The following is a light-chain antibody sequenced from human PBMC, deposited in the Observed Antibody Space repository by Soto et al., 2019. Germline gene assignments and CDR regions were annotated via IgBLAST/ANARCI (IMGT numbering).Light chain of an antibody. J-gene: IGLJ3*02. CDR1: SSDVGGYNF. Sequence: QSALTQPRSVSGSPGQSVTISCTGTSSDVGGYNFVSWYQHHPGKAPKLMIYDVSKRRSGVPDRFSGSKSGSTASLTSSGLQAEVEADYYCCSYAGSYTLVFGGGTKLTVL. V-gene: IGLV2-11*01. CDR3: CSYAGSYTLV. CDR2: DVS.